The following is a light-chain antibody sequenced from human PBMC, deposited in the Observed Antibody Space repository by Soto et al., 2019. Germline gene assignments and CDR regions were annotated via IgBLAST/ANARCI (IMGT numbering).Light chain of an antibody. CDR1: SSDVGSYNL. CDR2: EVS. J-gene: IGLJ3*02. Sequence: QSSLTQPASVSGSPGQSITISCTGTSSDVGSYNLVSWYQQHPGKAPKLIIYEVSKRPSGVSNRFSGSKSGNTASLTISGLQAEDEADYYCCSYAGGSSWVFGGGTKLTVL. V-gene: IGLV2-23*02. CDR3: CSYAGGSSWV.